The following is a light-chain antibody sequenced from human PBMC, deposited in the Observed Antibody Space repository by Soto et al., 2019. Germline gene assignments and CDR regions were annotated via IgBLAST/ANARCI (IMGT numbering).Light chain of an antibody. CDR1: QSVSSSF. CDR2: GAS. V-gene: IGKV3-20*01. Sequence: ESVLTQSPGTLSLSPGERATLSCRASQSVSSSFLAWSQLKPGQAPRLLIYGASSRATGIPDRFSGSGSGTDFTLTISRLEPEVVAGYSCQQYDSSTWTFRQGTQVEIK. J-gene: IGKJ1*01. CDR3: QQYDSSTWT.